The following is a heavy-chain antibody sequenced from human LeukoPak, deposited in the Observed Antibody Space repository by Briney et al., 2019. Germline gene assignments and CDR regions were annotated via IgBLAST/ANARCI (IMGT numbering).Heavy chain of an antibody. CDR3: AKVTFEGVDP. CDR1: GFTFSTFA. J-gene: IGHJ5*02. D-gene: IGHD2/OR15-2a*01. V-gene: IGHV3-23*01. CDR2: IFPSGGEI. Sequence: GGSLRLSCAAAGFTFSTFAMIWVRQPPGKGLEWVSSIFPSGGEIHYADSVRGRFTISRDNSKSTLSLQMNSLRAEDTALYYCAKVTFEGVDPWGQGTLVTVSS.